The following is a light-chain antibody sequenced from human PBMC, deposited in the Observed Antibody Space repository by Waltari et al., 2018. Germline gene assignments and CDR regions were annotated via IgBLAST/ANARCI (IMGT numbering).Light chain of an antibody. J-gene: IGKJ4*01. CDR2: GAS. CDR1: QSVSNN. CDR3: QQYNSWPLT. Sequence: EIVMTQSPATLSVYPGERATLPCRASQSVSNNLAWFQHKPGQAPRPLIYGASTRAAGIPARFSGSGSGADFTLTISSLQSEDFALYYCQQYNSWPLTFGGGTKVEIK. V-gene: IGKV3-15*01.